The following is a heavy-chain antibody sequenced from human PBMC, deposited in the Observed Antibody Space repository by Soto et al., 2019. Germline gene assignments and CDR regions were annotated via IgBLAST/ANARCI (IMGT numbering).Heavy chain of an antibody. V-gene: IGHV1-69*01. Sequence: SVKVSCKASGGTFSGYAISWVRQAPGQGLEWMGGIIPIFGTANYAQKFQGRVTITADESTSTAYMELSSLRSEDTAVYYCARTPGNWNQDDYWGQGTLVTVSS. CDR2: IIPIFGTA. CDR1: GGTFSGYA. D-gene: IGHD1-1*01. J-gene: IGHJ4*02. CDR3: ARTPGNWNQDDY.